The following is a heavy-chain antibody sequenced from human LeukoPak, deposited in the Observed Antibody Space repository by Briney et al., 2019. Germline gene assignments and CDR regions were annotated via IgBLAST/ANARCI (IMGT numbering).Heavy chain of an antibody. J-gene: IGHJ4*02. CDR2: ISSSSGYK. D-gene: IGHD6-6*01. Sequence: PGGSLTLSCAVSGFTFISYSMTWVRQAPGKGLEWVSSISSSSGYKYYADSVKGRFTISRDNAKNSLYLQMDSLRAEDAAVYYCARTSGESTAALRAPFDYWGQGTLATVSS. V-gene: IGHV3-21*01. CDR1: GFTFISYS. CDR3: ARTSGESTAALRAPFDY.